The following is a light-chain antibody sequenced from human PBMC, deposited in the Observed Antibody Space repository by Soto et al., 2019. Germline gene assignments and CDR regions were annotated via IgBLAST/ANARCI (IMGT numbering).Light chain of an antibody. Sequence: EVVLTQSPVTLSLSPGERATLSCRASQSFRGLLAWYQQKPGQAPRLLIYDAYNRATGIPPRFSGSGSGTDFTLTISSLEPEDSAVYYCQQYNNWPPITFGQGTRLEMK. CDR3: QQYNNWPPIT. J-gene: IGKJ5*01. V-gene: IGKV3-11*01. CDR1: QSFRGL. CDR2: DAY.